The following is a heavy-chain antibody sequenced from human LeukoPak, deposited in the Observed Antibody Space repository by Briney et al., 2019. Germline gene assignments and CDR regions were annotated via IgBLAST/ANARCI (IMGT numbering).Heavy chain of an antibody. D-gene: IGHD2-15*01. J-gene: IGHJ4*02. CDR3: AKGSRSDARYYFDY. CDR1: GYTFTTYG. CDR2: ISPYTGNT. Sequence: GPVKVSCKASGYTFTTYGLSWVRQAPGQGLEWMGWISPYTGNTNYAQKFQGRVTMTTDTSTSTASMELRSLRSDDTAVYYCAKGSRSDARYYFDYWGQGTLVTVSS. V-gene: IGHV1-18*01.